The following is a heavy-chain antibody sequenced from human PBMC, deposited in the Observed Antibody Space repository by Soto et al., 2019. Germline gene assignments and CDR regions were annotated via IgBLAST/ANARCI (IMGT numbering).Heavy chain of an antibody. D-gene: IGHD3-22*01. CDR1: GFTFSSYA. J-gene: IGHJ4*02. V-gene: IGHV3-30-3*01. CDR2: ISYDGSNK. Sequence: GGSLRLSCAASGFTFSSYAMHWVRQAPGKGLEWVAVISYDGSNKYYADSVKGRFTISRDNSKNTLYLQMNSLRAEDTAVYYCARGNYDSSGYYYVGVDYWGQGTLVTVSS. CDR3: ARGNYDSSGYYYVGVDY.